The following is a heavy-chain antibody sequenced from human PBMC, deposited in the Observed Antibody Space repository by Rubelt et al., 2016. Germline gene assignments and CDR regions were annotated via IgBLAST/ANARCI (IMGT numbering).Heavy chain of an antibody. CDR1: GYTFTSYG. CDR3: ARDPLPVRGVIMTPTH. J-gene: IGHJ4*02. CDR2: ISAYHGNK. V-gene: IGHV1-18*01. D-gene: IGHD3-10*01. Sequence: QVQLVQSGAEVKKPGASVKVSCKASGYTFTSYGISWVRQAPGHGLEWMGWISAYHGNKNYAQKLQGRVTMTTDTFTGTAYMGLRSLRSDDTAVYYCARDPLPVRGVIMTPTHWGQGTLVTVSS.